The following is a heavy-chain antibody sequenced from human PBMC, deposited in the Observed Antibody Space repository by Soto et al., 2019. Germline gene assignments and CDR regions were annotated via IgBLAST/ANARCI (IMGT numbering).Heavy chain of an antibody. J-gene: IGHJ6*02. CDR3: ARDVLPFYYCYVMDV. CDR2: ISYDGINK. V-gene: IGHV3-30-3*01. CDR1: GFTFSNYV. Sequence: GGSLRLSCAASGFTFSNYVMHCVRQAPCKGLEWVAVISYDGINKYYADSVKGRFTISRDNSKNTLYLQMNSLRTGDTAVYYCARDVLPFYYCYVMDVWGQGPQITVSS. D-gene: IGHD2-15*01.